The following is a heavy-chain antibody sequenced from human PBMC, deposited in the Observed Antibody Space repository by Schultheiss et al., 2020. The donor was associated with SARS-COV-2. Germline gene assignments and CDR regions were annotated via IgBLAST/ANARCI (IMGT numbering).Heavy chain of an antibody. Sequence: GGSLRLSCAASGFTFSSYAMSWVRQAPGKGLEWVSAISGSGGSTYYADFVKGRFTISRDNSKNTLYLQMNSLRAEDTAVYYCANGPDCSSTSCESRWGQGTLVTVSS. CDR2: ISGSGGST. D-gene: IGHD2-2*01. CDR1: GFTFSSYA. CDR3: ANGPDCSSTSCESR. V-gene: IGHV3-23*01. J-gene: IGHJ4*02.